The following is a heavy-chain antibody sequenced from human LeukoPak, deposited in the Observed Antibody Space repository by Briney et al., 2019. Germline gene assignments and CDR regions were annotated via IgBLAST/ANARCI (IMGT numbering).Heavy chain of an antibody. CDR2: ISYSGST. CDR1: GGSISSYY. V-gene: IGHV4-59*01. J-gene: IGHJ3*02. CDR3: ARDTRLHSGSYSNDAFDI. Sequence: SETLSLTCTVSGGSISSYYWSWIRQPPGKGLEWIGYISYSGSTDYTPSPKSRVTISLNTTKNQFSLRLSSVTAADTAVYYCARDTRLHSGSYSNDAFDIWGQGTMVTVSS. D-gene: IGHD1-26*01.